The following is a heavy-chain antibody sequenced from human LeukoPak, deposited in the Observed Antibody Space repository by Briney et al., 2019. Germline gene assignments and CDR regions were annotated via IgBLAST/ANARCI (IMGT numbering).Heavy chain of an antibody. CDR1: GFRFHNYG. V-gene: IGHV3-30*02. CDR3: VKDNPLDY. CDR2: IRYDGSKK. Sequence: GGSLRLSCAASGFRFHNYGMLWVRQAPGKGLEWVTFIRYDGSKKYYADSVKGRFTISRDNSKSTLYLQMNSLRAEDTGIYYCVKDNPLDYWGQGTLVIVSS. D-gene: IGHD1-14*01. J-gene: IGHJ4*02.